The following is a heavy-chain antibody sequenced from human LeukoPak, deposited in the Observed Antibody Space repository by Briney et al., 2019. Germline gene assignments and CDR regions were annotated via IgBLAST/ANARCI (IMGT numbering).Heavy chain of an antibody. CDR2: MKANSGNT. CDR1: GYSFTSYD. J-gene: IGHJ6*02. D-gene: IGHD2-15*01. Sequence: ASVKVSCKASGYSFTSYDINWVRQATGQGLEWMGWMKANSGNTGYAQKFQGRVTMTRNTSISTAYMELSSLRSEDTAVYYCARVDGYVLVAATPSHGYYYGMDVWGQGTTVTVSS. CDR3: ARVDGYVLVAATPSHGYYYGMDV. V-gene: IGHV1-8*01.